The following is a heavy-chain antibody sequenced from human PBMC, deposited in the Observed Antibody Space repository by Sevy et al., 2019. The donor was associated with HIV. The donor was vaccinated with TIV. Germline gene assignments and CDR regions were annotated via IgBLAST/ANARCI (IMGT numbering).Heavy chain of an antibody. Sequence: GGSLRLSCAASNLTFEDYAMHWVRRAPGKGLEWVSGISWNGADIGFAASLKGRFTISKNNAKRSVYLQINSLTPEDTGVYYCAKGQQLITQSGSYFYYGMNVWGQGTTVTVSS. CDR3: AKGQQLITQSGSYFYYGMNV. V-gene: IGHV3-9*01. CDR2: ISWNGADI. J-gene: IGHJ6*02. CDR1: NLTFEDYA. D-gene: IGHD6-13*01.